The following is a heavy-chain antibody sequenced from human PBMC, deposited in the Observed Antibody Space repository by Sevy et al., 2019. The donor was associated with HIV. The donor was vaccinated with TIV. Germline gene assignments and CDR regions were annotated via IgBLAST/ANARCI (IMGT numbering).Heavy chain of an antibody. V-gene: IGHV1-18*01. D-gene: IGHD2-15*01. CDR2: SSPHNGDT. CDR3: ARSYCSGGRCYSLAY. Sequence: ASVMVSCKTSGYTFTSYRITWVRQAPGKGLEWLGWSSPHNGDTNYAQRVQGRVTMITDTSTTTAYLELRSLTSDDTAEYYCARSYCSGGRCYSLAYWGQGTLVTVSS. CDR1: GYTFTSYR. J-gene: IGHJ4*02.